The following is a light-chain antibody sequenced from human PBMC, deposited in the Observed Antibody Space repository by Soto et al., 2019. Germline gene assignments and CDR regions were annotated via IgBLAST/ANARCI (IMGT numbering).Light chain of an antibody. CDR1: NSDVGGYDY. CDR2: DVT. Sequence: QSPLTQPPSVSGSPEQTATVSCTATNSDVGGYDYVSWYQQHPGKAPKLLIYDVTKRPSGVPDRFSGSKSGNTASLTISGLQAEDEADFFCCSYGGSFPYVFGTGTKVTVL. CDR3: CSYGGSFPYV. J-gene: IGLJ1*01. V-gene: IGLV2-11*01.